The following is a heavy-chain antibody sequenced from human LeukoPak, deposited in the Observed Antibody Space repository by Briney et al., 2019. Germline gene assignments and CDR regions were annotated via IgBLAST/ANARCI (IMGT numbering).Heavy chain of an antibody. CDR2: ISYDGSNK. Sequence: GGSLRPSCAASGFTFSNYDMHWVRQAPGKGLEWVAVISYDGSNKYYADSVKGRFTISRDNSKNTLSLQMNSLRAEDTAVYYCARELPPLEKYYFDYWGQGTLVTVSS. CDR3: ARELPPLEKYYFDY. V-gene: IGHV3-33*05. J-gene: IGHJ4*02. CDR1: GFTFSNYD. D-gene: IGHD3-3*01.